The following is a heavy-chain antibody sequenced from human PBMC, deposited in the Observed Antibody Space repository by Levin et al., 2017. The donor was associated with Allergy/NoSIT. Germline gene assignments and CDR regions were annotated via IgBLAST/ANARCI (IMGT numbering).Heavy chain of an antibody. D-gene: IGHD1-26*01. CDR1: GFPFGSYS. V-gene: IGHV3-48*01. CDR2: IGKTSGFI. CDR3: VRDTAYSFDI. J-gene: IGHJ3*02. Sequence: GESLKISCTASGFPFGSYSISWVRQVPGKGLEWISYIGKTSGFIFYADSVKGRFTISRDNAENSWSLQMNSLRVEDTAVYYCVRDTAYSFDIWGQGTMVTVSS.